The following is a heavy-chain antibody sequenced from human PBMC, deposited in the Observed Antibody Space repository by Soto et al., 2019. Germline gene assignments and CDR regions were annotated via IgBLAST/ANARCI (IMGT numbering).Heavy chain of an antibody. V-gene: IGHV1-18*01. J-gene: IGHJ6*02. Sequence: ASVKVSCKASGYTFVRYGITWVRQAPGQGVEWMGWISPYDDSTIYAQKLQGRVTMTADTSTRTVNLTLRSLKSDDTAVYYCACGGDCDNFWLKYSYGGMDVWGQGPTVTVSS. D-gene: IGHD3-3*01. CDR3: ACGGDCDNFWLKYSYGGMDV. CDR1: GYTFVRYG. CDR2: ISPYDDST.